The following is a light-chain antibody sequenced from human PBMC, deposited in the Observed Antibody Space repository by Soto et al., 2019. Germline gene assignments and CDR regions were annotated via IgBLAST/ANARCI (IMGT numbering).Light chain of an antibody. CDR2: DAS. Sequence: ENGLTQSPGTLSLSPGERVTLPCRASQDIRSHLAWYQQKPGQAPRLLIFDASSRATGIPDRFSGSGSGTDFTLSISRLEPEDFAVYYCQQYGTSPRTFGQGTKVDIK. CDR3: QQYGTSPRT. J-gene: IGKJ1*01. V-gene: IGKV3-20*01. CDR1: QDIRSH.